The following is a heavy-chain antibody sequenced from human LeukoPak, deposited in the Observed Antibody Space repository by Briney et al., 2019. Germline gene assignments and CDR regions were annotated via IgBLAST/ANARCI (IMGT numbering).Heavy chain of an antibody. D-gene: IGHD3-3*01. Sequence: PGGSLRLSCEASGFTFNSYWMSWVRQVPGKGLEWVANIKEDGSAKYYVDSSKGRFTISRDNAKNSLHLEMNRLSVEDTAVYFCARIFEWTGYAMDVWGQGATVIVSS. CDR1: GFTFNSYW. CDR2: IKEDGSAK. J-gene: IGHJ6*02. CDR3: ARIFEWTGYAMDV. V-gene: IGHV3-7*01.